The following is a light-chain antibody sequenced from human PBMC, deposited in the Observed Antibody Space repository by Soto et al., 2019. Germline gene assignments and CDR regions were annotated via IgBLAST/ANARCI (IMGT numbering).Light chain of an antibody. Sequence: QSALTQPASVSGSPGQSITISCTGTSSDVGDYSYVSWYQQHPGKAPKLIIYDVSNRPSGVSTRFSGSKSGNTASLTISGLQAEDEADYYCSSYTSSSTLVFGTGTKLTVL. CDR2: DVS. CDR1: SSDVGDYSY. V-gene: IGLV2-14*01. CDR3: SSYTSSSTLV. J-gene: IGLJ1*01.